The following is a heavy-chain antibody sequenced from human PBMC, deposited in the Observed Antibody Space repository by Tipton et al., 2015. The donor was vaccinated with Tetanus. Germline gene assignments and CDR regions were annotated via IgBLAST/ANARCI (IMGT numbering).Heavy chain of an antibody. D-gene: IGHD3-3*01. CDR1: GFTFNGYG. J-gene: IGHJ4*02. CDR2: IWYDGSNK. V-gene: IGHV3-33*01. CDR3: GRERSLELLGTVDY. Sequence: SLRLSCAASGFTFNGYGMHWVRQAPGKGLEWVALIWYDGSNKYYADSVKGRFTISRDNSKNTVYLQMNNLRDEDTAVYYCGRERSLELLGTVDYWGQGTLVTVSS.